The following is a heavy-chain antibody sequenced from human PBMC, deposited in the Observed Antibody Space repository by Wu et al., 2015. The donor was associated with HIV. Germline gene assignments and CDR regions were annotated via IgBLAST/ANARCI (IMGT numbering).Heavy chain of an antibody. J-gene: IGHJ3*02. CDR3: ATRIGNMEAFNI. V-gene: IGHV1-46*03. CDR1: GYTFTDYY. Sequence: QVQLVQSGAEVKKPGASVKVSCQASGYTFTDYYIHWVRQAPGQGLEWMGVINPGGVRVSYAQKFQGRVTMTSDTSTSTVHMALSRLRSEDTAMYYCATRIGNMEAFNIWGQGTMVIVSS. CDR2: INPGGVRV. D-gene: IGHD1/OR15-1a*01.